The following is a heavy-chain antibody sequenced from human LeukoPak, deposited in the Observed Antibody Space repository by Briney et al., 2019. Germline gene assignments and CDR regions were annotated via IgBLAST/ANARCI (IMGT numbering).Heavy chain of an antibody. V-gene: IGHV4-34*01. CDR3: ARAVIPAADLDY. Sequence: WESLSLTRAVYGGSLTGYYWTWIRQPPGKGLEWIGEITHGGSTNYNPSLKSRVTISIDTSKNQFSLRLTSVTAADTAVYYCARAVIPAADLDYWGQGTLVTVSS. CDR1: GGSLTGYY. CDR2: ITHGGST. J-gene: IGHJ4*02. D-gene: IGHD2-2*01.